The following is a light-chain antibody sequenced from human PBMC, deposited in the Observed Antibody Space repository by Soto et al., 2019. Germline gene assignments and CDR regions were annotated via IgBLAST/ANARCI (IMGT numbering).Light chain of an antibody. CDR1: QSVSSSY. V-gene: IGKV3-20*01. Sequence: EIVLTQSPGTLSLSPGERATLSCRASQSVSSSYLAWYQQKPGQAPRLLIYGASSRATGIPDRFSGSGSGTEFTLTISRLEPEDFAVYYCQQYGSFPRTFGQGTKLEI. J-gene: IGKJ2*01. CDR2: GAS. CDR3: QQYGSFPRT.